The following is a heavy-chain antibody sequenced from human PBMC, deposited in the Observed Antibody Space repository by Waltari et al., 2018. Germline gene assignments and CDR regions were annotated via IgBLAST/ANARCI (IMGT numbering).Heavy chain of an antibody. J-gene: IGHJ4*02. CDR2: IKQDGSEK. Sequence: EVQLVESGGGLVQPGGSLRLSCAASGFPFSRYWMSWVRQAPGKGLEWVANIKQDGSEKYYVDSMKGRFTISRDNAKNSLYLQMNSLRAEDTAVYYCARDLRPSYFDYWGQGTLVTVSS. CDR3: ARDLRPSYFDY. V-gene: IGHV3-7*01. CDR1: GFPFSRYW.